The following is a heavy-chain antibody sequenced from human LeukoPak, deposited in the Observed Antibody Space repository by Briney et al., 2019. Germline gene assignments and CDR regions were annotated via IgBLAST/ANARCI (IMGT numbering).Heavy chain of an antibody. J-gene: IGHJ4*02. Sequence: GGSLRLSCAASGFTFSSYSMNWVRQAPGKGLEWVSYISSSSSTIYYADSVKGRFTISRDNAKNSLYLQMNSLRAEDTAVYYRARDGYYYDSSGYYFDYWGQGTLVTVSS. D-gene: IGHD3-22*01. CDR2: ISSSSSTI. V-gene: IGHV3-48*01. CDR1: GFTFSSYS. CDR3: ARDGYYYDSSGYYFDY.